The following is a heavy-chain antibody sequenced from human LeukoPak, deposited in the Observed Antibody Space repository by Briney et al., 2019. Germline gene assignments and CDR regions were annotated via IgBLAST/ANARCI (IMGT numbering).Heavy chain of an antibody. J-gene: IGHJ6*03. CDR1: GVSISSSSDD. Sequence: PSETLSLTCTVSGVSISSSSDDWGWIRQPPGKGLEWIGHVYNSGNAYYNLSLKSRVTISIDTSKNQFSLKLRSVTGADTAIYYCARSKSEYMDVWGRGTTVTVSS. V-gene: IGHV4-39*01. D-gene: IGHD1-14*01. CDR2: VYNSGNA. CDR3: ARSKSEYMDV.